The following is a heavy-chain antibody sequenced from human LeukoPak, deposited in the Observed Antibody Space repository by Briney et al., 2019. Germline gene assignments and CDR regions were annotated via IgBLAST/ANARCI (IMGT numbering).Heavy chain of an antibody. J-gene: IGHJ4*02. CDR3: AKGGYNFGFDY. V-gene: IGHV3-23*01. CDR2: ISGSGSNT. Sequence: GGSLRLSCAASGFTFSSYAMRWVRQSPGRALEWVSTISGSGSNTYSADSVKGRFTISRDNSKNTLYLQMNSLRAEDTAVYYCAKGGYNFGFDYWGQGTLVSVSS. CDR1: GFTFSSYA. D-gene: IGHD5-18*01.